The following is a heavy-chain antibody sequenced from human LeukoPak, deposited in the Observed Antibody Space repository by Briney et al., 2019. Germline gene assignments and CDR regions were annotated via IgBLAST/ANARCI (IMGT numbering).Heavy chain of an antibody. Sequence: PGGSLRFSCAASGFTFSDFYMTWIRQAPGKGLEWVSYISNRGSTIYYADSVRGRFTISRDNAKNSLYLQMNSLRAEDTAVYYCARSADRSGYFREITLYYFDYWGQGTLVTVSS. CDR3: ARSADRSGYFREITLYYFDY. D-gene: IGHD3-22*01. J-gene: IGHJ4*02. V-gene: IGHV3-11*01. CDR1: GFTFSDFY. CDR2: ISNRGSTI.